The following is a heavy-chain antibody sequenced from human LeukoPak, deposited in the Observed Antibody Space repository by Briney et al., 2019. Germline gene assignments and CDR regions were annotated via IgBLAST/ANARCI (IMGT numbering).Heavy chain of an antibody. J-gene: IGHJ5*02. Sequence: ASVKVSCKASGYTFTSYGISWVRQAPGQGLEWMGWISAYNGNTNYAQKFQGRVTMTTDTSTSTAYMELRSLRSDDTAVYYCARVPPITMVRGATNWFDPWGQGTLVTVSP. CDR2: ISAYNGNT. V-gene: IGHV1-18*01. CDR1: GYTFTSYG. D-gene: IGHD3-10*01. CDR3: ARVPPITMVRGATNWFDP.